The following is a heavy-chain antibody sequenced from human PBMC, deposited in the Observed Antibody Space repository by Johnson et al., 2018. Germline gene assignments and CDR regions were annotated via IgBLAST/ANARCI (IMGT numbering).Heavy chain of an antibody. V-gene: IGHV1-8*01. D-gene: IGHD5-18*01. CDR2: MNPNSGNP. J-gene: IGHJ6*02. CDR1: GYTFTSYD. CDR3: AADPGYSYGPPYYYGMDV. Sequence: QVQLVQSGAEVKKPGASVKVSCKASGYTFTSYDINWVRQATGQGLEWMGWMNPNSGNPGYAQKFQGRVTMTRNTSISTAYMELSSLRSEDTAVYYCAADPGYSYGPPYYYGMDVWGQGTTVTVSS.